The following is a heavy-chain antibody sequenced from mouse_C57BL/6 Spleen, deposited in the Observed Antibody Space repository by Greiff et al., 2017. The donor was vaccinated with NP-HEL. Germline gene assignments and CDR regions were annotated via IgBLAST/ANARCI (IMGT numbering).Heavy chain of an antibody. Sequence: QVQLQQPGTELVKPGASVKLSCKASGYTFTSYWMHWVKQRPGQGLEWIGNINPSNGGTNYNEKFKSKATLTVDKSSSTAYMQLSCLTSEDSAVYYCAPITTVVARGVYFDYWGQGTTLTVSS. CDR2: INPSNGGT. CDR3: APITTVVARGVYFDY. D-gene: IGHD1-1*01. J-gene: IGHJ2*01. CDR1: GYTFTSYW. V-gene: IGHV1-53*01.